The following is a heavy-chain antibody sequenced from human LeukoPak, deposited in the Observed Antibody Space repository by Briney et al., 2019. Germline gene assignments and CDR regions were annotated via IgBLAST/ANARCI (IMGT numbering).Heavy chain of an antibody. J-gene: IGHJ3*02. D-gene: IGHD2-8*01. CDR2: INHSGST. Sequence: SETLSLTCAVYGGSFSGYYWSWIRQPPGKGLEWIGEINHSGSTNYNPSLKSRVTISVDTSKNQFSLKLSSVTAADTAVYYCARGPGYADAFDIWGQGTMVTVSS. V-gene: IGHV4-34*01. CDR3: ARGPGYADAFDI. CDR1: GGSFSGYY.